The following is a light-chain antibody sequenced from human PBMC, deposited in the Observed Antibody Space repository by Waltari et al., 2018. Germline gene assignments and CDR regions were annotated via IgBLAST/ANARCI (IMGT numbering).Light chain of an antibody. CDR1: TSDVGNYDL. CDR2: EVN. Sequence: QSALTQPASVSGTPGQSITISCTGTTSDVGNYDLVSWYQQHPGKAPKLLICEVNQRSSGVASRFSGSKSGNTASLTISGLQAEDEADYYCCSYAGRGTYVFGSGTKVTVL. J-gene: IGLJ1*01. V-gene: IGLV2-23*02. CDR3: CSYAGRGTYV.